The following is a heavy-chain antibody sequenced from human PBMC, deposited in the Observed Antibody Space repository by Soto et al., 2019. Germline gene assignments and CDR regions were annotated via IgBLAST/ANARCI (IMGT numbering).Heavy chain of an antibody. Sequence: GGSLEVSCAASGFTLSDYAMSWVRQSPGKGLEWVSSICSGGGSPYYADSVKGRFTISRNNSKNTLFLQMNSLRAEDTAVYYCAKGDGRIVPRHFDYWGQGTLVTVSS. D-gene: IGHD1-26*01. CDR1: GFTLSDYA. V-gene: IGHV3-23*01. J-gene: IGHJ4*02. CDR2: ICSGGGSP. CDR3: AKGDGRIVPRHFDY.